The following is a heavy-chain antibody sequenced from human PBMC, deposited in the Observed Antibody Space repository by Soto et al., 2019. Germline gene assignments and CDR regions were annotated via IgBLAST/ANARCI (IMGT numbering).Heavy chain of an antibody. J-gene: IGHJ3*02. Sequence: PGGSLRLSCAASGFTFSNAWMNWVRQAPGKGLEWVGRIKSKTDGGTTDYAAPVKGRFAISRDDSKNTLYLQMNSLKTEDTAVYYCTTDFEQWLVLSDAFDIWGQGTMVTVSS. CDR3: TTDFEQWLVLSDAFDI. CDR1: GFTFSNAW. CDR2: IKSKTDGGTT. D-gene: IGHD6-19*01. V-gene: IGHV3-15*07.